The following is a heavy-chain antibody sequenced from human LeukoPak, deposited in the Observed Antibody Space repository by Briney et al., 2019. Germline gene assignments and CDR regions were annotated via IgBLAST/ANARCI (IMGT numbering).Heavy chain of an antibody. J-gene: IGHJ5*02. V-gene: IGHV3-23*01. CDR3: AKDRSSSSLDWFDP. CDR1: GFTFSSYV. Sequence: GGSLRLSCSASGFTFSSYVMNWVRQAPGKGLEWVSDISGTDGSTYYADSVKGRFTISRDNSKNTLYLQMNSLRAEDTAVYYCAKDRSSSSLDWFDPWGQGTLVTVSS. CDR2: ISGTDGST. D-gene: IGHD6-6*01.